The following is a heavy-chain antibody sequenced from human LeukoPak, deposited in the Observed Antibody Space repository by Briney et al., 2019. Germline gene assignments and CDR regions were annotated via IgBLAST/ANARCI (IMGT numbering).Heavy chain of an antibody. Sequence: PSETLSLTCTVSGGSISSYYWSWIRQPAGKGLEWIGRIYISGSTNYNPSFKSRVTMSVDTSKNQFSLKLSSVTAADTAVYYCARDSPYYYDSSGYGGSMEFDYWGQGTLVTVSS. CDR1: GGSISSYY. V-gene: IGHV4-4*07. CDR3: ARDSPYYYDSSGYGGSMEFDY. D-gene: IGHD3-22*01. CDR2: IYISGST. J-gene: IGHJ4*02.